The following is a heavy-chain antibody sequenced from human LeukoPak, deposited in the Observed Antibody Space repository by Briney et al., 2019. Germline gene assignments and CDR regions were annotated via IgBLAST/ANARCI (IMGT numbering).Heavy chain of an antibody. CDR2: ISSSGSDV. D-gene: IGHD6-13*01. CDR1: EFTFSDYY. Sequence: GGSLRLSCSASEFTFSDYYMSWIRQAPGKGLEWLSYISSSGSDVYSADSVRGRLTISRDNAKNSLFLQMNSLRAEDTAVYYCARDRIAATEAGYYFYMDVWGKGTTVTVSS. J-gene: IGHJ6*03. CDR3: ARDRIAATEAGYYFYMDV. V-gene: IGHV3-11*01.